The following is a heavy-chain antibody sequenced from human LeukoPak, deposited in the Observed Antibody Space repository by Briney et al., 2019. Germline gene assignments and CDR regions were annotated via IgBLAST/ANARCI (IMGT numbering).Heavy chain of an antibody. D-gene: IGHD3-3*01. J-gene: IGHJ5*02. Sequence: SETLSLTCTVSGGSISSSSYYWGWIRQPPGKGLEWIGSIYYSGSTYYNPSLKSRVTISVDTSKDQFSLKLSSVTAADTAVNYCARHKTIFGVVIPWGQGTLVTVSS. CDR2: IYYSGST. V-gene: IGHV4-39*01. CDR3: ARHKTIFGVVIP. CDR1: GGSISSSSYY.